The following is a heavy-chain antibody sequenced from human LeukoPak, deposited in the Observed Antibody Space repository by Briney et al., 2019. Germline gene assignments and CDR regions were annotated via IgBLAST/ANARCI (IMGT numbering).Heavy chain of an antibody. CDR1: GYTFTGYY. Sequence: ASVKVSCKASGYTFTGYYVHWVRQAPGQGLEWMGWINPNSGGTNYAQKFQGRVTMTRDTSISTAYMELSRLRSDDTAVYYCAREDVVAAAGTSNHFDYWGQGTLVTVSS. J-gene: IGHJ4*02. D-gene: IGHD6-13*01. V-gene: IGHV1-2*02. CDR2: INPNSGGT. CDR3: AREDVVAAAGTSNHFDY.